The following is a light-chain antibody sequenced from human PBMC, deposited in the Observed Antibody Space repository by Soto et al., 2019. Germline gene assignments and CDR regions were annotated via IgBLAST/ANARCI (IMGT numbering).Light chain of an antibody. J-gene: IGKJ2*01. CDR1: RDISTW. V-gene: IGKV1D-12*01. Sequence: IHMTPSPSSVSASLLDRFTITCRASRDISTWLAWYQQKPGKAPKLLIYGASNLQSGVPSRFSGRGSGTDFTLTISSLQPEDFGTYYCQQANSFPFIFAQGTKVDIK. CDR3: QQANSFPFI. CDR2: GAS.